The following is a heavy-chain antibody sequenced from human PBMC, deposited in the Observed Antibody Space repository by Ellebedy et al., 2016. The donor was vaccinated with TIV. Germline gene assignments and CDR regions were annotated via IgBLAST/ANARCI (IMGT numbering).Heavy chain of an antibody. V-gene: IGHV1-69*13. CDR1: GGTFSSYA. CDR2: IIPIFGTA. CDR3: ARGGRTDYYGSGSYYLG. J-gene: IGHJ4*02. D-gene: IGHD3-10*01. Sequence: ASVKVSCKASGGTFSSYAISWVRQAPGQGLEWMGGIIPIFGTANYAQKFQGRVTITADESTSTAYMELSSLRSEDTAVYYCARGGRTDYYGSGSYYLGWGQGTLVTVSS.